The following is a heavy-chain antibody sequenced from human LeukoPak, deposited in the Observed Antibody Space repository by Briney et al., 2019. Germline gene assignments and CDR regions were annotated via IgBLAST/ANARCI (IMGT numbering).Heavy chain of an antibody. V-gene: IGHV1-2*02. CDR2: INPNSGDT. CDR1: GYTFTGYY. J-gene: IGHJ3*02. Sequence: ASVKVSCKASGYTFTGYYIHWVRQAPGQGLEWVGWINPNSGDTHSAQNFQGRVTMTRDTSISTASMDLSRLRSNDTAVYYCARAPKNDAYDIWGRGTMVTVSS. CDR3: ARAPKNDAYDI.